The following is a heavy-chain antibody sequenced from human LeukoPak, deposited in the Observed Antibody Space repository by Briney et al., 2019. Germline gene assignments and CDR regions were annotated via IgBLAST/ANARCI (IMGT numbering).Heavy chain of an antibody. V-gene: IGHV4-59*01. CDR2: IYYSGST. D-gene: IGHD1-14*01. Sequence: SETLSLTCTVSGGSISSYYWSWIRQPPGKGLEWIGYIYYSGSTNYNPSLKSRVTISVDTSKNQFSLKLSSVTAADMAVYYCARGNHLHWYFDLWGRGTLVTVSS. J-gene: IGHJ2*01. CDR3: ARGNHLHWYFDL. CDR1: GGSISSYY.